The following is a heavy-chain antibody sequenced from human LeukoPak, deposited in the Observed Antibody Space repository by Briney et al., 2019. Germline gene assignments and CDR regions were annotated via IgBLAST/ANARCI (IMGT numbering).Heavy chain of an antibody. J-gene: IGHJ4*02. CDR2: ISNSSSYI. CDR1: GFTFSSYS. V-gene: IGHV3-21*01. Sequence: GGSLRLSCAASGFTFSSYSMNWVRQAPGKGLEWVSSISNSSSYIYYADSVKGRFTISRDNAKNSLYLQMNSLRAEDTAVYYCARDRSIAARPRFDYWGQGTLVTVSS. CDR3: ARDRSIAARPRFDY. D-gene: IGHD6-6*01.